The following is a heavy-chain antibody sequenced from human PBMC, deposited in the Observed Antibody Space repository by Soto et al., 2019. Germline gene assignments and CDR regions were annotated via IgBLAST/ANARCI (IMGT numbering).Heavy chain of an antibody. CDR1: GYNFTTYD. CDR3: ARARFLEWYNYYYYGLDV. Sequence: HVQLEQSGAEVKKPGASVKVSCKVSGYNFTTYDIHWVRQAPGQRLEWMGWIKSGNGNTKYSQRFQGRVTITKDTSSTTAYMEMSIMRSADTDVYYCARARFLEWYNYYYYGLDVWGPGTTVTVSS. CDR2: IKSGNGNT. V-gene: IGHV1-3*01. J-gene: IGHJ6*02. D-gene: IGHD3-3*01.